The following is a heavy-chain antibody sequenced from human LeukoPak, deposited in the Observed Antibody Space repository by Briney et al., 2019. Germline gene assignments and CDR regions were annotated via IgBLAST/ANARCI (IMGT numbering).Heavy chain of an antibody. CDR2: IGTASDT. J-gene: IGHJ6*03. V-gene: IGHV3-13*01. CDR3: VRGPPRGKYYYMDV. Sequence: PGGSLRLSCAASGFTFSSFDMHWVRQPTGQGLEWVSTIGTASDTYYPGSVEGRFTLSRDNAKNSLYLQMNSLTAGDKAVYYCVRGPPRGKYYYMDVWGKGTTVTVSS. CDR1: GFTFSSFD. D-gene: IGHD1-1*01.